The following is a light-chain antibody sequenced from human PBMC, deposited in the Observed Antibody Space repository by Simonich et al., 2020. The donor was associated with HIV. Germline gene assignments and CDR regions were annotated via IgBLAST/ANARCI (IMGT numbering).Light chain of an antibody. J-gene: IGLJ1*01. V-gene: IGLV2-23*02. CDR3: CSYAGSSTYV. Sequence: QSALTQPASVSGSPGQSITISCTGTSSGVGRFNLVSWYRQDPGKAPKLTISEVSKWPSGLSNRFSGSKSGNTASLTISGLQAEDEADYYCCSYAGSSTYVFGTGTKVTVL. CDR1: SSGVGRFNL. CDR2: EVS.